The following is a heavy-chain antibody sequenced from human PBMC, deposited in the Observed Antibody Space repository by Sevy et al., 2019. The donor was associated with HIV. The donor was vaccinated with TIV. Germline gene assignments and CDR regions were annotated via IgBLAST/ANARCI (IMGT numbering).Heavy chain of an antibody. CDR2: TYHRSKWYN. CDR3: ARDHSPLGDWFDP. Sequence: SQTLSLTCALSGDSVSSNSAAWNWIRQSPTRGLEWLGMTYHRSKWYNDYAVSVKSRITITPDTSKNQFSLQLNSVTPEDTAVYYCARDHSPLGDWFDPWGQGTLVTVSS. D-gene: IGHD3-16*01. CDR1: GDSVSSNSAA. V-gene: IGHV6-1*01. J-gene: IGHJ5*02.